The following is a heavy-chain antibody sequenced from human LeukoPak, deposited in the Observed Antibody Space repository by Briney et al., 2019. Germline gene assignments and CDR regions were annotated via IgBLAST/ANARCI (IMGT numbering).Heavy chain of an antibody. V-gene: IGHV1-2*02. CDR3: ASDWGLSQLEYCSNTNCYMGAFDI. J-gene: IGHJ3*02. Sequence: ASVKVSCKASGYTFTVYYMHWVRQAPGQGLEWMGWINPNSGGTNYAQKFQGRVTITRDTSISTAYMELSRLRSDDTAVYYCASDWGLSQLEYCSNTNCYMGAFDIWGQGTMVTVSS. CDR1: GYTFTVYY. D-gene: IGHD2-2*02. CDR2: INPNSGGT.